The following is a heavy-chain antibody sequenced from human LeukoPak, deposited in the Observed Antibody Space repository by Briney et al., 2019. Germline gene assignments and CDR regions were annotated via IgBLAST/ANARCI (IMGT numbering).Heavy chain of an antibody. D-gene: IGHD6-13*01. CDR3: ARVIAGTGMYYFDY. CDR1: GYTFTSYG. J-gene: IGHJ4*02. CDR2: ISAYNGNT. Sequence: ASVKVSCKASGYTFTSYGISWVRQAPGQGLEWMGWISAYNGNTNYAQKLQGRVTMTTDTSTSTAYMELRSLRSDDTAVYYCARVIAGTGMYYFDYWGQGTLVTVSS. V-gene: IGHV1-18*01.